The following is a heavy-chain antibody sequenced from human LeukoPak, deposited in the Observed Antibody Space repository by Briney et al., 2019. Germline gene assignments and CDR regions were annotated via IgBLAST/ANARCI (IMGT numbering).Heavy chain of an antibody. CDR1: GFTFSSYA. D-gene: IGHD3-22*01. CDR2: ISGSGGST. CDR3: AKERITMIVVVITRRGDAFDI. Sequence: GGSLRLSCAASGFTFSSYAMSWVRQAPGKGLEWVSAISGSGGSTYYADSVKGRFTISRDNSKSTLYLQMNSLRAEDTAVYYCAKERITMIVVVITRRGDAFDIWGQGTMVTVSS. V-gene: IGHV3-23*01. J-gene: IGHJ3*02.